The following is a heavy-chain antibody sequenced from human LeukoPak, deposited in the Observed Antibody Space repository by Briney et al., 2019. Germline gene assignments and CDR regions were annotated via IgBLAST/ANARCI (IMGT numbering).Heavy chain of an antibody. CDR2: IYSGGST. J-gene: IGHJ4*02. CDR1: GFTVSSNH. D-gene: IGHD1-1*01. V-gene: IGHV3-53*01. Sequence: GGSLRLSCAASGFTVSSNHMSWVRQAPGKGLEWVSVIYSGGSTDYADSVKGRFTIPRDNLKNTLYLQMNSLRAEDTAVYYCARGPAGYNWGQGTLVTFSS. CDR3: ARGPAGYN.